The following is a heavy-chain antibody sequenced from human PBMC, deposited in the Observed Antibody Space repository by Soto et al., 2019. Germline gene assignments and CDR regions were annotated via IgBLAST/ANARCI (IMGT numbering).Heavy chain of an antibody. CDR1: GGSINDYY. V-gene: IGHV4-59*01. J-gene: IGHJ4*02. D-gene: IGHD6-19*01. CDR3: ARALALWSTGYYYFDY. CDR2: VYNAGNT. Sequence: LSLTCTVSGGSINDYYWTWVRQTPGKGLEWIGYVYNAGNTNYNPSLKSRVTISLDTSRNQFSLKLNSVTAADTAVYYCARALALWSTGYYYFDYWGLGTLVTVSS.